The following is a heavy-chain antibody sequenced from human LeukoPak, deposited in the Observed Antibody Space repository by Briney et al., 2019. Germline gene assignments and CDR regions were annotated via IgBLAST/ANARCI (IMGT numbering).Heavy chain of an antibody. V-gene: IGHV1-2*02. CDR1: GYIFTGYY. D-gene: IGHD3-16*01. J-gene: IGHJ4*02. CDR2: INPNSGDT. Sequence: ASVKVSCKASGYIFTGYYMHWVRQAPGQGLEWMGWINPNSGDTNYAQKFQGRVTMTRDTSVSTAYMELSRLRSDDTAVYYCARVRYRLAETYIDYWGEGTLVTVSS. CDR3: ARVRYRLAETYIDY.